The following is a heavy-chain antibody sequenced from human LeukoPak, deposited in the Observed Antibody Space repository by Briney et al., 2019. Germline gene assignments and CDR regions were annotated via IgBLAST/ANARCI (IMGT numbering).Heavy chain of an antibody. CDR3: AKDEMGPLFSGSSGP. D-gene: IGHD1-26*01. J-gene: IGHJ4*02. Sequence: GGSLRLSCAASGFTFNTYAMSWVRQAPGKGLEWVAFIRYDGSNKYYADSVKGRFTISRDNSKNTLYLQMNSLRAEDTAVYYCAKDEMGPLFSGSSGPRGQGTLVTVSS. V-gene: IGHV3-30*02. CDR1: GFTFNTYA. CDR2: IRYDGSNK.